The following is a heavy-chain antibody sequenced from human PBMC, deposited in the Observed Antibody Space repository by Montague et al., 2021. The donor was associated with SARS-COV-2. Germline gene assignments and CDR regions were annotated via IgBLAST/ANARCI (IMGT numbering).Heavy chain of an antibody. J-gene: IGHJ4*02. Sequence: FRRLSCAASGFHFKNYEMNWVRQAPGKGLEWLSFISDRDDSIHYADSVRGRFTISREDAKNSPYLQMDSLRVEDTALYYCARSYGSGKIDSWGQGTLVTVSS. CDR1: GFHFKNYE. CDR3: ARSYGSGKIDS. V-gene: IGHV3-48*03. CDR2: ISDRDDSI. D-gene: IGHD3-10*01.